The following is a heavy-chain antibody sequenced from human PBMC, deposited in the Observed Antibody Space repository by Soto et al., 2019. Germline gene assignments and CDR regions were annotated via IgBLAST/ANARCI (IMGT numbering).Heavy chain of an antibody. CDR1: GYTFTSYD. J-gene: IGHJ3*02. CDR3: ARGRLGEEDAFDI. D-gene: IGHD3-16*01. CDR2: MNPNSGNT. Sequence: ASVKVSCKASGYTFTSYDMNWVRQATGQGLEWMGWMNPNSGNTGYAQKFQGRVTMTRNTYISTAYMELSSLRSEDTAVYYWARGRLGEEDAFDIWGQGTMVTVSS. V-gene: IGHV1-8*01.